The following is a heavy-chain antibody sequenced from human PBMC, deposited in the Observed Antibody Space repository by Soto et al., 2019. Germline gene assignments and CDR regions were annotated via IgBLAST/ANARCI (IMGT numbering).Heavy chain of an antibody. D-gene: IGHD2-8*01. CDR1: GGSFSGYY. CDR2: INHSGST. CDR3: ARGGEAIVLMAKGGWFDP. Sequence: KSSETLSLTCAVYGGSFSGYYWSWIRQPPGKGLEWIGEINHSGSTNYNPSLKSRVTISVDTSKNQFSLKLSSVTAADTAVYYCARGGEAIVLMAKGGWFDPWGQGTLVTVSS. V-gene: IGHV4-34*01. J-gene: IGHJ5*02.